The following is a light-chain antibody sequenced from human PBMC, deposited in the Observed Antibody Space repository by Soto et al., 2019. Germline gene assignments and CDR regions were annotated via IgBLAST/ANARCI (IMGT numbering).Light chain of an antibody. V-gene: IGLV2-8*01. CDR3: SSYAGSSNV. Sequence: QSALTHPRSACWSPGQSVSISCTGTSSDVGGYNYVSWYQQHPGKAPKLMIYEVNKRPSGVPDRFSGSKSGNTASLTVSGLQAEDEADYYCSSYAGSSNVFGTGTKVTAL. CDR1: SSDVGGYNY. CDR2: EVN. J-gene: IGLJ1*01.